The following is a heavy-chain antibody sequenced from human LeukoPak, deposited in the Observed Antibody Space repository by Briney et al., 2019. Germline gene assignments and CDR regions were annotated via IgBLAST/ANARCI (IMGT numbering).Heavy chain of an antibody. CDR2: IIPILGIA. V-gene: IGHV1-69*04. D-gene: IGHD3-10*01. CDR1: GGTFSSYA. J-gene: IGHJ6*02. CDR3: ARDNTIITYYYGMDV. Sequence: SVKVSCKASGGTFSSYAISWVRQAPGQGLEWMGRIIPILGIANYAQKFQGRVTITADKSTSTAYMELSSLRSEGTAVYYCARDNTIITYYYGMDVWGQGTTVTVSS.